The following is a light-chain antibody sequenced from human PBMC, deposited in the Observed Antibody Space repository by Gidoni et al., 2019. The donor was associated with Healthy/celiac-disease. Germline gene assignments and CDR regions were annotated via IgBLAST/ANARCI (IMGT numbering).Light chain of an antibody. CDR3: QQYYSTPPT. CDR2: WAS. J-gene: IGKJ2*01. V-gene: IGKV4-1*01. Sequence: ILMTQSPDSLSVSLGERATINCQSSQRVLYSSNNKNYLAWYKQKPGQPPKLLIYWASTRESGVPDRFSGSGSGTDFTLTISSLQAEDVAVYYCQQYYSTPPTFGQGTKLEIK. CDR1: QRVLYSSNNKNY.